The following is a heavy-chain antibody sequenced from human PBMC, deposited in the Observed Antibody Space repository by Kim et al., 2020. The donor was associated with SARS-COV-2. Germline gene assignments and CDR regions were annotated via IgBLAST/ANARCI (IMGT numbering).Heavy chain of an antibody. D-gene: IGHD6-13*01. CDR1: GYTFTGYY. CDR2: TNPNSGAT. Sequence: ASVKVSCKTSGYTFTGYYMHWVRQAPGQGLEWMGWTNPNSGATKYAQKFQGRVTMTRDTSITTVYMEVSSLRSDDTAVYYCARRRGGFTGSSGFDYWVQG. V-gene: IGHV1-2*02. J-gene: IGHJ4*02. CDR3: ARRRGGFTGSSGFDY.